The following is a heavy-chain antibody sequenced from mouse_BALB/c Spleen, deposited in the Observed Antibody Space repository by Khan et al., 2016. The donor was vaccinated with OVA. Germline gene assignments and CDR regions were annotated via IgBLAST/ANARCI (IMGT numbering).Heavy chain of an antibody. CDR1: GYTFSSYW. CDR2: ILPGSGSN. J-gene: IGHJ3*01. Sequence: QVQLQQSGAELMKPGASVKISCKATGYTFSSYWIEWVKQRPGHGLEWIGEILPGSGSNNYNEKFKGKATFTADTSSNTAYMQLSSLTSEDSAVYYCARGNYYVSSSWFGYWGQGTLVTVS. V-gene: IGHV1-9*01. D-gene: IGHD1-1*01. CDR3: ARGNYYVSSSWFGY.